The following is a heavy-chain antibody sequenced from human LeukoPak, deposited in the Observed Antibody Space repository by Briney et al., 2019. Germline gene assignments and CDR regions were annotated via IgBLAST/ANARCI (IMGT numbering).Heavy chain of an antibody. J-gene: IGHJ5*02. Sequence: ASVKVSCKASGYTFTGYYMHWVRQAPGQGLEWMGWISAYNGNTNYAQKLQGRVTMTTDTSTSTAYMELRSLRSDDTAVYYCARFLHYCSSTSCNNWFDPWGQGTLVTVSS. D-gene: IGHD2-2*01. CDR3: ARFLHYCSSTSCNNWFDP. CDR1: GYTFTGYY. CDR2: ISAYNGNT. V-gene: IGHV1-18*04.